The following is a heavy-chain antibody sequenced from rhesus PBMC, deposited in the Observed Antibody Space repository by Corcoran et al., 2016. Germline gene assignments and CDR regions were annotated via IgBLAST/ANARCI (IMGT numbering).Heavy chain of an antibody. J-gene: IGHJ4*01. D-gene: IGHD6-31*01. CDR3: AKVEYIAADPSFDY. Sequence: EVQLVESGGGLVQPGGSLRLSCAASGFTFSSYGMNWVRQAPGKGLEWVSYINNGGGTTYYADYVKGRFTISRDNSKNTLSLQMNSLRAEDTAVYYCAKVEYIAADPSFDYWGQGVLVTVSS. CDR1: GFTFSSYG. V-gene: IGHV3S5*01. CDR2: INNGGGTT.